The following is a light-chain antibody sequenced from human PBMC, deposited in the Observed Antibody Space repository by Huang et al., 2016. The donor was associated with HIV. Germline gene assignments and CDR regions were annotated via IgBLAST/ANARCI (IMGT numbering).Light chain of an antibody. Sequence: EIVLTQSPGTMSLSPGGRATLSCRASQSVSGHYLAWYQQNPGQAPRLLIYGTSIRATGIPDRFSGSGSATDFTLTISRLEPEDFAVYYCQQYGTSPPSLTFGGGTKVEIK. J-gene: IGKJ4*01. CDR3: QQYGTSPPSLT. CDR2: GTS. V-gene: IGKV3-20*01. CDR1: QSVSGHY.